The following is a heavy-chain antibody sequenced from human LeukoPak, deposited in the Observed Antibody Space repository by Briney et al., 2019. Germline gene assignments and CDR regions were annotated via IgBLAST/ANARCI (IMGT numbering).Heavy chain of an antibody. CDR2: IIPIFGTA. J-gene: IGHJ6*02. CDR1: GGTFSSYA. V-gene: IGHV1-69*13. D-gene: IGHD3-3*01. Sequence: SVKVSCKASGGTFSSYAISWVRQAPGQGLEWMGGIIPIFGTANYAQKFQGRVTITADESTSTAYMELSSLRSEDTAVYYCARDPGSITISGVVDYYYGMDVWGQGTTVTVSS. CDR3: ARDPGSITISGVVDYYYGMDV.